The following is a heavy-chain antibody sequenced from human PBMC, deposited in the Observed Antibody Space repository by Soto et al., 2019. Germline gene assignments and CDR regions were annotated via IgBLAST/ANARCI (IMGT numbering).Heavy chain of an antibody. D-gene: IGHD5-12*01. Sequence: SETLSLTHTVSGCSISGGGYYWSWIRQHPGKGLEWIGDIYYSGSTYYNPSLKSRVTIAVDTSKNQFSLKLSSVTAADTAVYYCARAKGWLRGSFDYWGQGTLVTVSS. CDR3: ARAKGWLRGSFDY. CDR2: IYYSGST. CDR1: GCSISGGGYY. J-gene: IGHJ4*02. V-gene: IGHV4-31*03.